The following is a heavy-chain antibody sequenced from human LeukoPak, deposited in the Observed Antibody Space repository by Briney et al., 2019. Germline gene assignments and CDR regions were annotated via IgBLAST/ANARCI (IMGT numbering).Heavy chain of an antibody. Sequence: GGSLRLSCAASGFTFSTYGMHWVRQAPGKGLEWVAVISYDGSNKYNADSVKGRFTISRDNSKNTLYLQMNSLRAEDTGVYYCARAGEYSSSSAPWGYWGQGTMVTVSS. J-gene: IGHJ3*01. CDR2: ISYDGSNK. CDR3: ARAGEYSSSSAPWGY. CDR1: GFTFSTYG. D-gene: IGHD6-6*01. V-gene: IGHV3-30*03.